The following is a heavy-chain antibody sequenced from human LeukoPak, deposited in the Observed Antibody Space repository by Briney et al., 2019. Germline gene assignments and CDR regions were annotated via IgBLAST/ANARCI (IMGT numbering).Heavy chain of an antibody. CDR1: GGSISSSSYY. V-gene: IGHV4-39*07. Sequence: SETLSLTCTVSGGSISSSSYYWGWIRQPPGKGLEWIGSIYYSGSTYYNPSLKSRVTISVDTSKNQFSLKLSSVTAADTAVYYCARSVATIIDAFDIWGQGTMVTVSS. CDR3: ARSVATIIDAFDI. CDR2: IYYSGST. J-gene: IGHJ3*02. D-gene: IGHD5-12*01.